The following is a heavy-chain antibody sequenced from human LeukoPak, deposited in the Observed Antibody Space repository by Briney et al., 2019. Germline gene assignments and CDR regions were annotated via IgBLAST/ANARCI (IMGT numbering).Heavy chain of an antibody. D-gene: IGHD6-6*01. CDR1: GYTFTGYY. Sequence: GASVKVSCKASGYTFTGYYMHWVRQAPGQGLEWMGWINPNSGGTNYAQKFQGRVTMTRDTSISTAYMELSRLRSDDTAVYYCARDYVPWGSSSGAAFDIWGQGTMVTVSS. V-gene: IGHV1-2*02. CDR3: ARDYVPWGSSSGAAFDI. CDR2: INPNSGGT. J-gene: IGHJ3*02.